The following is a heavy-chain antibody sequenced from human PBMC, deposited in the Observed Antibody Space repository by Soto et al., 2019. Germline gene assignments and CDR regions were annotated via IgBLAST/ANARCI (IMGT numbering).Heavy chain of an antibody. CDR2: IIPIFGTA. D-gene: IGHD1-26*01. CDR3: ARDGGRHSGGIDY. J-gene: IGHJ4*02. Sequence: QVQLVQSGAEVKKPGSSVKVSCKASGGTFSSYSINWVRQAPGQGLEWMGEIIPIFGTANYAQKFQDRVTSTADESTSTAYMELSSLRSEDTAVYYCARDGGRHSGGIDYWGQGTLVTVSS. CDR1: GGTFSSYS. V-gene: IGHV1-69*01.